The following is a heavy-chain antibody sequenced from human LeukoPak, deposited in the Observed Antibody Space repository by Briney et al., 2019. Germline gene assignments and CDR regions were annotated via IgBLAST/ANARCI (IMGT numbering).Heavy chain of an antibody. J-gene: IGHJ4*02. CDR3: ARITPHCSSTSCYSRAFDY. D-gene: IGHD2-2*02. CDR1: GGSFSGYY. Sequence: PSETLSLTCAVYGGSFSGYYWSWIRQPPGKGLEWIGEINHSGSTNYNPSLKSRVTISVDTSKNQFSLKLSSVTAADTAVYYCARITPHCSSTSCYSRAFDYWGQGTLVTVSS. V-gene: IGHV4-34*01. CDR2: INHSGST.